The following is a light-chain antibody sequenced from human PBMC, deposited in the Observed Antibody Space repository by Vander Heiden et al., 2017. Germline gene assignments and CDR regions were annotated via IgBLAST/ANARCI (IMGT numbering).Light chain of an antibody. CDR3: QQYGSSPYT. CDR1: QSVSSSY. V-gene: IGKV3-20*01. CDR2: GAS. J-gene: IGKJ2*01. Sequence: EFVLTQSPGTLSLSPGERATLSCRASQSVSSSYLAWYQQKPGQAPRLLIYGASSRATGIPDRFSGSGSGTDFTLTISRLEPEDFAVYYCQQYGSSPYTFGQGPSWRSN.